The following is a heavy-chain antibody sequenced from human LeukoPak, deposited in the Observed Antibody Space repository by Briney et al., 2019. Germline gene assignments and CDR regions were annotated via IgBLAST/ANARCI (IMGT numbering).Heavy chain of an antibody. D-gene: IGHD5-18*01. J-gene: IGHJ5*02. Sequence: GRSLRLSCAASGFTFSSYGMHWVRQAPGKGLEWVAVIWYDGSNKYYADSVKGRFTISRDSSKNTVYLQMNSLRDEDTAVYYCARDVDTSSHSSQLDPWGQGTLVTVSS. CDR2: IWYDGSNK. V-gene: IGHV3-33*01. CDR3: ARDVDTSSHSSQLDP. CDR1: GFTFSSYG.